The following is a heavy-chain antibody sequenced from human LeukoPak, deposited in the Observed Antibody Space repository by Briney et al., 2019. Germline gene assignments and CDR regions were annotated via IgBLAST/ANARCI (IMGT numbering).Heavy chain of an antibody. V-gene: IGHV1-2*02. D-gene: IGHD3-22*01. CDR2: INPNSGGT. CDR3: ARAFWDDISLSFDY. J-gene: IGHJ4*02. CDR1: GYTFTGYY. Sequence: ASVKVSCKASGYTFTGYYMHWVRQAPGQGLEWMGWINPNSGGTNYAQKFQGRVTMTRDTSISTAYMELSRLRSDDTAVYYCARAFWDDISLSFDYWGQGTLVTVSS.